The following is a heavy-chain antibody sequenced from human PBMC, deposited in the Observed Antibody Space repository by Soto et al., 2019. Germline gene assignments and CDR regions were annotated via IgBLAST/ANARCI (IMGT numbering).Heavy chain of an antibody. CDR2: ISGSGSST. V-gene: IGHV3-23*01. CDR1: GFTFSSYA. J-gene: IGHJ6*02. D-gene: IGHD2-2*01. Sequence: PGGSLRLSCAASGFTFSSYAMSWVRQAPGKGLEWVSAISGSGSSTYYADSVKGRFTISRDNSKNTLYLQMNSLRAEDTAVYYCAKGGVPAAFYGMDVWGQGTTVTVSS. CDR3: AKGGVPAAFYGMDV.